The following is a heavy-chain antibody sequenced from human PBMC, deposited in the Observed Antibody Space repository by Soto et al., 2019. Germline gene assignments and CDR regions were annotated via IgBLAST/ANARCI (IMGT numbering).Heavy chain of an antibody. D-gene: IGHD2-21*01. CDR1: GYTFTSYG. V-gene: IGHV1-2*04. Sequence: GASVKVSCKASGYTFTSYGISWVRQAPGQGLEWMGWINPNSGGTNYAQKFQGWVTMTRDTSISTAYMELSRLRSDDTAVYYCARDTLWSGYNPPNDYWGQGTLVTVSS. CDR2: INPNSGGT. J-gene: IGHJ4*02. CDR3: ARDTLWSGYNPPNDY.